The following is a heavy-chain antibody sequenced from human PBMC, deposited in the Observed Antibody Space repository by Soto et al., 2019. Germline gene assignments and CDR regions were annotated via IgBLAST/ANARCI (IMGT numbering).Heavy chain of an antibody. J-gene: IGHJ4*02. Sequence: QVQLVESGGGVVQPGRSLRLSCAASGFTFSRYTMHWVRQAPGKGLEWMAFISDDGNNKYYADSVKGQFTISRDNSKNTLYLQMISLRTEDTAVYYCARDDEGGSDCDLGYWGQGTLVTVSS. D-gene: IGHD3-10*01. CDR2: ISDDGNNK. CDR1: GFTFSRYT. V-gene: IGHV3-30-3*01. CDR3: ARDDEGGSDCDLGY.